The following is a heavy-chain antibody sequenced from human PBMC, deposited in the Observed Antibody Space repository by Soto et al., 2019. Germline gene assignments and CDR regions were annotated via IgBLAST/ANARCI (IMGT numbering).Heavy chain of an antibody. V-gene: IGHV3-74*01. J-gene: IGHJ4*02. CDR1: GFTCRMYW. D-gene: IGHD1-1*01. CDR2: INDDGISP. CDR3: TRGRRSTSTRTGAF. Sequence: GGSLRLSCAASGFTCRMYWMHWVRQVPGKGPEGGSRINDDGISPNYADSVKGRFTISRDNSKNTLYLQMNALRVEDPGVYSCTRGRRSTSTRTGAFWGQGPLVTVSS.